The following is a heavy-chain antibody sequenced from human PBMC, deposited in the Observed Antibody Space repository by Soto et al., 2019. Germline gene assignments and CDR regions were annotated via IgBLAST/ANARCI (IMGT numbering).Heavy chain of an antibody. CDR2: ISAYNGNT. CDR3: ARLGYDSSGYYFDWFDP. J-gene: IGHJ5*02. V-gene: IGHV1-18*01. CDR1: GYTFTSYG. Sequence: ASVKVSCKASGYTFTSYGISWVRQAPGQGLEWMGWISAYNGNTNYAQKLQGRVTMTTDTSTSTAYMELRGLRSDDTAVYYCARLGYDSSGYYFDWFDPWGQGTLVTVSS. D-gene: IGHD3-22*01.